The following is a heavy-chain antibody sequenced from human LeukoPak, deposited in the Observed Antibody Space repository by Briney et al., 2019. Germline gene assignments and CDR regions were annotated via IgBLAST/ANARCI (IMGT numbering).Heavy chain of an antibody. CDR3: ARDRDWAFGY. J-gene: IGHJ4*02. Sequence: PGRSLRLSCAASGFTFSSYAMHWVRQAPGKGLEWVAVISYDGSNKYYADSVKGRFTISRDNSKNTLSLQMNSLRTEDTAVYYCARDRDWAFGYWGQGILVTVSS. D-gene: IGHD2-21*01. V-gene: IGHV3-30*04. CDR2: ISYDGSNK. CDR1: GFTFSSYA.